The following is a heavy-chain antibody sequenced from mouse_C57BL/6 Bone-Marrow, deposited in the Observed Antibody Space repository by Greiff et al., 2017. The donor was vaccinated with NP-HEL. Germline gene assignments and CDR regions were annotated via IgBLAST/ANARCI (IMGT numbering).Heavy chain of an antibody. J-gene: IGHJ3*01. CDR2: IWGYGST. D-gene: IGHD2-4*01. Sequence: VQLVESGPGLVAPSQSLSITCTVSGFSLTSYGVSWVRQPPGKGLEWMGDIWGYGSTNYHLAHISRLSISKDNSKSQVFLKLNSLQTDDTATYYCTSYYDYDGFAYWGQGTLLTVSA. CDR3: TSYYDYDGFAY. V-gene: IGHV2-3*01. CDR1: GFSLTSYG.